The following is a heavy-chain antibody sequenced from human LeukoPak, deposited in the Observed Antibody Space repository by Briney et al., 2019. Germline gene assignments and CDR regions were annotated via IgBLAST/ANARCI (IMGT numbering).Heavy chain of an antibody. D-gene: IGHD4-17*01. CDR3: AKELTTERTPGVDS. CDR1: GFTFSSYS. V-gene: IGHV3-23*01. J-gene: IGHJ4*02. Sequence: GGSLRLSCTASGFTFSSYSTSWVRQGPGTGLEWVSAISGSGDTTFYADSVKGRFTISRDNSKKTLYLQVNSLRAEDTAVYFCAKELTTERTPGVDSWGQGTLVTVSS. CDR2: ISGSGDTT.